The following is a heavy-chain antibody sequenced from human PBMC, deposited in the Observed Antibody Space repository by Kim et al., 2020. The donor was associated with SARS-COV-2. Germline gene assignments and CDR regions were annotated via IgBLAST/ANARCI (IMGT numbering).Heavy chain of an antibody. V-gene: IGHV4-31*03. D-gene: IGHD2-2*01. CDR3: ARVGGGIVVVPAVGNWFDP. J-gene: IGHJ5*02. CDR1: GGSISSGGYY. Sequence: SETLSLTCTVSGGSISSGGYYWSWIRQHPGKGLEWIGYIYYSGSTYYNPSLKSRVTISVDTSKNQFSLKLSSVTAADTAVYYCARVGGGIVVVPAVGNWFDPWGQGTLVTVSS. CDR2: IYYSGST.